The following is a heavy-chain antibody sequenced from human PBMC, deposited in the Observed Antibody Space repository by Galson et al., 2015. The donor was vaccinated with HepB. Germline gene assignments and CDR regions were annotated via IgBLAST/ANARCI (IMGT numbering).Heavy chain of an antibody. Sequence: SLRLSCAASGFTFSTYWMTWVRQAPGKGLEWVANIREDGSEKYSVDSVKGRFTVSRDNAKNSLFLQMNSLGAEDTAVYFCAREDGVTIFGVVPPSGDSYYYYGTDVWGQGTMVTVSS. CDR3: AREDGVTIFGVVPPSGDSYYYYGTDV. CDR1: GFTFSTYW. CDR2: IREDGSEK. V-gene: IGHV3-7*03. D-gene: IGHD3-3*01. J-gene: IGHJ6*02.